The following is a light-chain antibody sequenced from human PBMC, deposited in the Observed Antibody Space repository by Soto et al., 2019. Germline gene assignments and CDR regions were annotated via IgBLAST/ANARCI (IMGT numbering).Light chain of an antibody. CDR2: DVN. J-gene: IGLJ1*01. CDR1: SSDIGGYKY. CDR3: SSYTSTWV. Sequence: QSALTQPASVSGSPGQSITISCTGASSDIGGYKYVSWYQQYPGEAPKLILHDVNSRPSGVSNRFSGSKSGNTASLTISGLQAVDEADYYCSSYTSTWVFGTGTKLTVL. V-gene: IGLV2-14*01.